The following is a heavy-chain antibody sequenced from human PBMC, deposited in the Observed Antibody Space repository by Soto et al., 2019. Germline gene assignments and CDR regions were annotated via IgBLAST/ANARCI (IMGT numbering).Heavy chain of an antibody. CDR3: ARDSTGSSSDY. CDR2: ISYDGSNK. D-gene: IGHD6-6*01. J-gene: IGHJ4*02. CDR1: GFTFSSYA. Sequence: PGGSLRLSCAASGFTFSSYAMHWVRQAPGKGLEWVAVISYDGSNKYYADSVKGRVTITRDTSASTAYMELSSLRSEDTAVYYCARDSTGSSSDYWGQGTLVTVSS. V-gene: IGHV3-30-3*01.